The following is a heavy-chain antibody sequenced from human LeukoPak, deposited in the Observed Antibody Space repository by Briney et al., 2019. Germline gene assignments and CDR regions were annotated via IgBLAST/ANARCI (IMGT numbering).Heavy chain of an antibody. CDR2: ISNDGSRK. J-gene: IGHJ4*02. D-gene: IGHD5-18*01. Sequence: GGSLRLSCAPSGFTFSRHDMHWVRQAPGKGLEWVAIISNDGSRKYYAHSVEGRFTISRDNSKNTLYLQMDSLRAEDTAVYYCARGRYTYGSRSHDYWGQGTLVTVSS. CDR3: ARGRYTYGSRSHDY. V-gene: IGHV3-30*03. CDR1: GFTFSRHD.